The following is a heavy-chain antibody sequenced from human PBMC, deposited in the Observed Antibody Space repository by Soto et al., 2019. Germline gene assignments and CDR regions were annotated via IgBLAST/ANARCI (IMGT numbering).Heavy chain of an antibody. CDR3: ARASGVYAFDY. Sequence: PSETLSLTGTVSVGSISSYYWSWIRQPPGKGLEWIGYIYYSGSTNYNPSLKSRVTISVDTSKNQFSLKLSSVTAADTAVYYCARASGVYAFDYWGQGTLVTVSS. CDR2: IYYSGST. J-gene: IGHJ4*02. V-gene: IGHV4-59*01. CDR1: VGSISSYY. D-gene: IGHD2-8*01.